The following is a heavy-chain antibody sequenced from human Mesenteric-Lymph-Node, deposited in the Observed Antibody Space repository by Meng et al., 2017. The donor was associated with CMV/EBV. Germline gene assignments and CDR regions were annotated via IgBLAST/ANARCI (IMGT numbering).Heavy chain of an antibody. CDR1: GFTVSTNY. CDR3: ARSVGNWFDP. V-gene: IGHV3-21*01. D-gene: IGHD1-26*01. Sequence: GGSLRLSCAASGFTVSTNYMSWVRQAPGKGLEWVSSISSSSSYIYYADSVKGRFTISRDNAKNSLYLQMNSLRAEDTAVYYCARSVGNWFDPWGQGTLVTVSS. CDR2: ISSSSSYI. J-gene: IGHJ5*02.